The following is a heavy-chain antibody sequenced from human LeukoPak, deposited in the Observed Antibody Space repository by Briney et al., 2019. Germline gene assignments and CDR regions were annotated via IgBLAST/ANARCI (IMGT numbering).Heavy chain of an antibody. CDR3: AKVSYDSSGYWTGAFDI. D-gene: IGHD3-22*01. CDR2: ISSSSSYI. J-gene: IGHJ3*02. Sequence: GGSLRLSCAASGFTFSTYSMNWVRQAPGKGLEWVSSISSSSSYIYYADSVKGRFTISRDNAKNSLYLQMNSLRAEDTAVYYCAKVSYDSSGYWTGAFDIWGQGTMVTVSS. V-gene: IGHV3-21*04. CDR1: GFTFSTYS.